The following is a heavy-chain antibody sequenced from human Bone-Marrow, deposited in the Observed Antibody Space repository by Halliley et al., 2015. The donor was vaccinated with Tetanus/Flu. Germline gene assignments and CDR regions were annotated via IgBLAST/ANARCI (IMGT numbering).Heavy chain of an antibody. CDR2: IRSKAASYTT. V-gene: IGHV3-72*01. CDR3: ARLARGFYYFDF. J-gene: IGHJ4*02. Sequence: VGRIRSKAASYTTSYAASVTGRFSISRDDSENSLYLQMHSLKTEDTAVYYCARLARGFYYFDFWGQGTLVTVSS.